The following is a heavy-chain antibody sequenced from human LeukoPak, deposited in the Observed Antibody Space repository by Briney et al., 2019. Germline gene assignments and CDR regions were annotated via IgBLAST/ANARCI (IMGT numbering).Heavy chain of an antibody. J-gene: IGHJ6*02. CDR2: IIPILGIA. V-gene: IGHV1-69*04. CDR1: GGTFSSYA. Sequence: GASVTVSCKASGGTFSSYAISWVRQAPGQGGEWMGRIIPILGIANYAQKFQGRVTITADKSTSTPYIELSSLRSEDTAVYYCARDLSCSGYPSGPDVWGQGTTVTVSS. D-gene: IGHD3-3*01. CDR3: ARDLSCSGYPSGPDV.